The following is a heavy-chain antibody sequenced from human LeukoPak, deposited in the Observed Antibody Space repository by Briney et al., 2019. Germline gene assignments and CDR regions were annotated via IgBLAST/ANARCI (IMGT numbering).Heavy chain of an antibody. CDR1: GFILSDHY. Sequence: GGSLRLSCAASGFILSDHYMTWIRQAPGKGLEWVSDINGSGGTTYYADSVEGRFTISRDNAKNSLYLQMNSLRAEDTAVYYCARDRKLYCSGGSCYDPGVDYWGQGTLVTVSS. D-gene: IGHD2-15*01. J-gene: IGHJ4*02. V-gene: IGHV3-11*04. CDR3: ARDRKLYCSGGSCYDPGVDY. CDR2: INGSGGTT.